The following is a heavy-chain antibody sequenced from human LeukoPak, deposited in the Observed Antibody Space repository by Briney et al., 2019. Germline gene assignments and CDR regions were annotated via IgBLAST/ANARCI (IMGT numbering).Heavy chain of an antibody. D-gene: IGHD3-22*01. CDR1: GDSISSFH. V-gene: IGHV4-4*07. J-gene: IGHJ4*02. CDR2: IYTSGST. Sequence: PSETLSLTCTVSGDSISSFHWSWIRQPAGKGLEWIGRIYTSGSTNYNPSLKSRVTMSVDTSKNQFSLKLSSVTAADTAVYYCASEAYYYDRSGYYKYWGQGTLVTVSS. CDR3: ASEAYYYDRSGYYKY.